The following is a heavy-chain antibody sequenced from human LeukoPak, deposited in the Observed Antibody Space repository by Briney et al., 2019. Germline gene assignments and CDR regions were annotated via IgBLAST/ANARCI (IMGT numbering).Heavy chain of an antibody. V-gene: IGHV3-64D*06. D-gene: IGHD3-9*01. CDR1: GFTFSSYA. CDR3: GFDWSHAYFDY. Sequence: PVGTLRLSCSAAGFTFSSYAMHWVRQPPAKRLEYVASISSNGRTTYYADSVKGRFTISRDNSKNTLSLQMSSLRAEDTAVYYCGFDWSHAYFDYCGQGTLVTVS. CDR2: ISSNGRTT. J-gene: IGHJ4*02.